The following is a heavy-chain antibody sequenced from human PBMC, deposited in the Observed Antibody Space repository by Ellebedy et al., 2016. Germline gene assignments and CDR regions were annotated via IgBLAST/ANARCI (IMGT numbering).Heavy chain of an antibody. V-gene: IGHV5-51*01. D-gene: IGHD3-9*01. CDR1: GYSFINYW. Sequence: GESLKISXKGSGYSFINYWIGWVRQMPGKGLEWMGIIYPGDSDTRYSPSFQGQVTISADKSISTAYLQWSSLKASDTAMYYCARHSEAFGFDWLWVDYWGQGTLVTVSS. CDR3: ARHSEAFGFDWLWVDY. CDR2: IYPGDSDT. J-gene: IGHJ4*02.